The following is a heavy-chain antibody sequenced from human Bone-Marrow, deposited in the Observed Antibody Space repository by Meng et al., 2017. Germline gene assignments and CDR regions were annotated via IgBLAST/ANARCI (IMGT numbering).Heavy chain of an antibody. V-gene: IGHV3-NL1*01. CDR3: ARARTAYYIDY. CDR1: GFTFSSYG. J-gene: IGHJ4*02. Sequence: QVQVVESGGGVVQPGRSLILSCTASGFTFSSYGMHWVPQAPGKGLEWVSIITTTGGSTYYADSVEGRFTISRDNYKNTLYLQVNSLTAEDTAEYVCARARTAYYIDYWGQGTLVTVSS. D-gene: IGHD3/OR15-3a*01. CDR2: ITTTGGST.